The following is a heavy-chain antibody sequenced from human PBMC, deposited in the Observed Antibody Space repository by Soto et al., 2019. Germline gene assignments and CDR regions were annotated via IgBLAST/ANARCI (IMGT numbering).Heavy chain of an antibody. CDR2: MNPNSGNT. D-gene: IGHD4-17*01. CDR3: ARWAYGVSARFDF. J-gene: IGHJ4*02. V-gene: IGHV1-8*01. CDR1: GYTFTSHD. Sequence: QVQLVQSGAEVKKPGASVKVSCKASGYTFTSHDINWVRQATGQGLEWMGWMNPNSGNTGYAQKFQGRVTMTRSTSISTAYMELSSRRSEDPAVYYCARWAYGVSARFDFWGQGTLVTVSS.